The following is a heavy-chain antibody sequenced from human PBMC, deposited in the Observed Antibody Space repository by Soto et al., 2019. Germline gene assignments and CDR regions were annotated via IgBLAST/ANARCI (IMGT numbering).Heavy chain of an antibody. CDR3: AKGQRITMVRGVLDY. J-gene: IGHJ4*02. V-gene: IGHV3-23*01. D-gene: IGHD3-10*01. CDR1: GFTFSSYA. CDR2: ISGSGGST. Sequence: GGSLRLSCAASGFTFSSYAMSWVRQAPGKGLEWVSAISGSGGSTYYADSVKGRFTISRDNSKNTLYLQMNSLRAEDTAVYYCAKGQRITMVRGVLDYGGQGTLVTVSS.